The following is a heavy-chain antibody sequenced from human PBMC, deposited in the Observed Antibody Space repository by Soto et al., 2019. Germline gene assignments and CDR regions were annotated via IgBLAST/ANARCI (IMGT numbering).Heavy chain of an antibody. CDR2: IKGESDGGTT. Sequence: GGSLRLFYTASGFTICNAWMSWVRQAPGKGLEWIGRIKGESDGGTTDYATPVKGRFSISRDQSKDTLYLHMNSLKTEDTAVYYCTTGLSNGYYNFDYWGQGT. J-gene: IGHJ4*02. CDR3: TTGLSNGYYNFDY. D-gene: IGHD3-22*01. V-gene: IGHV3-15*01. CDR1: GFTICNAW.